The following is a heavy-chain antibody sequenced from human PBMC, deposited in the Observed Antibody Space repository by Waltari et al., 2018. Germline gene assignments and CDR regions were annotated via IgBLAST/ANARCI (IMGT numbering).Heavy chain of an antibody. CDR3: AREIAVTGQYYFDY. V-gene: IGHV3-74*01. D-gene: IGHD6-13*01. CDR1: GFTLISYW. J-gene: IGHJ4*02. Sequence: EVQLVESGGDSVQPGGSLRLSCAVSGFTLISYWMHSVRQDPGKGLVWVSRINRDGSTTTYADSVKGRFTISRDNAKNTLYLQMNSLRAEDTAVYYCAREIAVTGQYYFDYWGQGTLVTVSS. CDR2: INRDGSTT.